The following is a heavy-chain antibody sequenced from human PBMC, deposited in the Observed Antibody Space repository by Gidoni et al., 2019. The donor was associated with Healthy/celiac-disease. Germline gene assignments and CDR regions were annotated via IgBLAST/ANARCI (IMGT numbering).Heavy chain of an antibody. CDR3: AKGYEVQLESIDY. D-gene: IGHD6-6*01. J-gene: IGHJ4*02. CDR1: GFTFDDYA. Sequence: EVQLVESGGGLVQPGRSLRLSCAASGFTFDDYAMHWVRQAPGKGLEWVSGISWNSGSIGYADSVKGRFTISRDNAKNSLYLQMNSLRAEDTALYYCAKGYEVQLESIDYWGQGTLVTVSS. V-gene: IGHV3-9*01. CDR2: ISWNSGSI.